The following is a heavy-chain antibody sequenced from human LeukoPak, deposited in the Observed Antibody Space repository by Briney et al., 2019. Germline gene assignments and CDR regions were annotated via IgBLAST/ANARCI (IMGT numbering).Heavy chain of an antibody. J-gene: IGHJ4*02. CDR2: IKQDGSEK. CDR3: TREAAAGIDY. Sequence: PGGSLRLSCAASGFTFSTYCMSWVRQAPGKGLEWVANIKQDGSEKYYLDSVKGRFTISRANAKNSLYLQMNSLRAEDTAVYFCTREAAAGIDYWGQGTLVTASS. CDR1: GFTFSTYC. D-gene: IGHD6-13*01. V-gene: IGHV3-7*01.